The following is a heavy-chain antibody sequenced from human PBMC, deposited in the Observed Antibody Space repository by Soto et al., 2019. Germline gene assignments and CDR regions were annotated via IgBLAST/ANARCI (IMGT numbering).Heavy chain of an antibody. CDR2: IYYSGST. D-gene: IGHD6-13*01. CDR1: GGPISSYY. J-gene: IGHJ6*02. Sequence: SEALSLTSTVSGGPISSYYWSWMRQPPGKGLEWIGYIYYSGSTNYNPSLKSRVTISVDTSKNQFSLKLSSVTAADTAVYYCARRIAAAGTKYYYGMEVWGQGTTVTVS. V-gene: IGHV4-59*08. CDR3: ARRIAAAGTKYYYGMEV.